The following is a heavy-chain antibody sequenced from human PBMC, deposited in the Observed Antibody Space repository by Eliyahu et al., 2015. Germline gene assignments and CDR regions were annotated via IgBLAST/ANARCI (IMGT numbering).Heavy chain of an antibody. CDR1: GFTLGDYG. J-gene: IGHJ3*02. D-gene: IGHD2-21*01. V-gene: IGHV3-9*01. CDR3: AKDLVHEFGDAGAFGI. CDR2: ISWNNGKI. Sequence: EVQLVESGGGLVQPGTSLRLSCAASGFTLGDYGMHWVRQVPGKGLEWVSGISWNNGKIRYADSVKGRFTISRDNAKNSLYSQMNSLRPEDTALYYCAKDLVHEFGDAGAFGIWGRGTMVTVSS.